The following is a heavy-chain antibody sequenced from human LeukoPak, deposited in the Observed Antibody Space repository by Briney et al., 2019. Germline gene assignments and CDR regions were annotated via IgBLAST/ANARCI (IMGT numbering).Heavy chain of an antibody. V-gene: IGHV3-7*01. D-gene: IGHD3-22*01. J-gene: IGHJ4*02. CDR3: ASDSYYYDSSGDFGY. CDR2: IKQDGSEK. Sequence: GGSLRLSCAASGFTFSSYWMSWVRQAPGKGLEWVANIKQDGSEKYYVDSVKGRFTISRDNAKNSLYLQMNSLRAEDTAVYYCASDSYYYDSSGDFGYWGQGTLVTVSS. CDR1: GFTFSSYW.